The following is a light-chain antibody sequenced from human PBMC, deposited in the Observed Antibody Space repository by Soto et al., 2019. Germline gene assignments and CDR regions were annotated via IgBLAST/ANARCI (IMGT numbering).Light chain of an antibody. CDR2: DAS. CDR1: QSVSTW. Sequence: DIQMTQSTSTLSASVGDTVTITCRASQSVSTWLAWYQQTPGKAPKLLMYDASTLESGAPAMFSGSGAGTAFTLTIRSLQREDFETYPCQEYTTWTFGQGTKVYIK. V-gene: IGKV1-5*01. CDR3: QEYTTWT. J-gene: IGKJ1*01.